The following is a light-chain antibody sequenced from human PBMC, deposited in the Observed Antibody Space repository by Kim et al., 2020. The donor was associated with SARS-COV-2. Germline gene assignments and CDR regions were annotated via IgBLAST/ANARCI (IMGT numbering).Light chain of an antibody. J-gene: IGKJ1*01. V-gene: IGKV3-20*01. Sequence: LSPGEVATRTCRACQVGDSGRLAWYQQKPGQPPRRLIYGASTRATGIPNRFSGSGSGTDFTLTISRLEPEDFAVYYCQQYAASRTFGQGTKVDIK. CDR1: QVGDSGR. CDR2: GAS. CDR3: QQYAASRT.